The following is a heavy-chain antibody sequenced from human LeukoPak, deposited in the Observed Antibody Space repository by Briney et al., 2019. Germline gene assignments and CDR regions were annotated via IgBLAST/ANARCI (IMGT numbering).Heavy chain of an antibody. CDR3: AKELAAGVSPSFDY. CDR2: SRNKANSYTT. V-gene: IGHV3-72*01. Sequence: GGSLRLSCEASGFNFHNFAMHWVRQAPGKGLEWVGRSRNKANSYTTEYAASVKGRFTISRDDSKNSLYLQMNSLRAEDAAVYYCAKELAAGVSPSFDYWGQGTLVTVSS. J-gene: IGHJ4*02. CDR1: GFNFHNFA. D-gene: IGHD6-13*01.